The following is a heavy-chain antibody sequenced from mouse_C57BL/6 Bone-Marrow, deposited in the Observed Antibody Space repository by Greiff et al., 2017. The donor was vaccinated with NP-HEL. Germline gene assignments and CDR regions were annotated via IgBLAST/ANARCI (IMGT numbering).Heavy chain of an antibody. CDR1: GYAFTNYL. CDR2: INPGSGGT. J-gene: IGHJ3*01. CDR3: ARSGGFAY. D-gene: IGHD3-1*01. Sequence: VQLQQSGAELVRPGTSVKVSCKASGYAFTNYLIEWVKQRPGQGLVWIGVINPGSGGTNYNEKFKGKATLTADKSSSTAYMQLSSLTSEDSAVYFCARSGGFAYWGQGTLVTVSA. V-gene: IGHV1-54*01.